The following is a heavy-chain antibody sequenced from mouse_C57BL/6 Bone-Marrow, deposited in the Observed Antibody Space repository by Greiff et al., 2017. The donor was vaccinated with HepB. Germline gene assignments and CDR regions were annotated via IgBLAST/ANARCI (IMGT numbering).Heavy chain of an antibody. CDR1: GYTFTSYW. J-gene: IGHJ4*01. CDR3: ASQRLLAMDY. V-gene: IGHV1-69*01. Sequence: QVQLQQPGAELVMPGASVKLSCKASGYTFTSYWMHWVKQRPGQGLEWIGEIDPSDSYTNYNQKFKGKSTLTVDKSSSTAYMQLSSLTSEDSAVYYCASQRLLAMDYWGQGTSVTVSS. D-gene: IGHD1-1*01. CDR2: IDPSDSYT.